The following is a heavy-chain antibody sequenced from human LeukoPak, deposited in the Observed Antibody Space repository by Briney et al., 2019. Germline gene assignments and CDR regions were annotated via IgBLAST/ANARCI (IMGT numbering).Heavy chain of an antibody. Sequence: ASVKVSCRASGYTFTSYGSSWVRQAPGQGLEWRGWISAYNGNTNYAQKLQGRVTMTTDTPTSTDYMALRSLRSDDPPVYYCARDVYCSSTSCYDDYYYYGMDVWGQGTTVTVSS. D-gene: IGHD2-2*01. CDR1: GYTFTSYG. J-gene: IGHJ6*02. CDR3: ARDVYCSSTSCYDDYYYYGMDV. CDR2: ISAYNGNT. V-gene: IGHV1-18*01.